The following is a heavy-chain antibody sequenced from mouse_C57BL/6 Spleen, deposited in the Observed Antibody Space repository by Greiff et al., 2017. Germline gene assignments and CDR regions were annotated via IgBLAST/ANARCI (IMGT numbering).Heavy chain of an antibody. J-gene: IGHJ2*01. CDR1: GYTFTSYW. CDR2: IDPSDSYT. D-gene: IGHD3-3*01. Sequence: QVQLKQPGAELVKPGASVKLSCKASGYTFTSYWMQWVKQRPGQGLEWIGEIDPSDSYTNYNQKFKGKATLTVDTSSSTAYMQLSSLTSEDSAVYYCARRGRDYFDYWGQGTTRTVSS. CDR3: ARRGRDYFDY. V-gene: IGHV1-50*01.